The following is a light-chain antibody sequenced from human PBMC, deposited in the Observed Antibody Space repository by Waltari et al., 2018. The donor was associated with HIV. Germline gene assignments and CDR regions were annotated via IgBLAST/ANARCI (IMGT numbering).Light chain of an antibody. CDR3: QQAYSFPHT. V-gene: IGKV1-12*01. J-gene: IGKJ2*01. CDR1: QFISTS. CDR2: AAS. Sequence: DIQMTQSPSSMSASVGDRVTITCRASQFISTSLAWYQQRPSRAPKLLIFAASRLQSGVPSRFSGGGSGTQFTLTINRLQHEDLATYYCQQAYSFPHTFGQGT.